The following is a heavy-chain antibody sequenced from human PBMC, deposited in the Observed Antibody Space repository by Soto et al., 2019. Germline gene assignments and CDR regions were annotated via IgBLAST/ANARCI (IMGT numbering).Heavy chain of an antibody. CDR1: GFTFSSYE. J-gene: IGHJ3*02. CDR2: ISSSGSTI. V-gene: IGHV3-48*03. CDR3: ASGPTRDGYNERAFDI. Sequence: GESLKISCAASGFTFSSYEMNWVRQAPGKGLEWVSYISSSGSTIYYADSVKGRFTISRDNAKNSLYLQMNSLRAEDTAVYYCASGPTRDGYNERAFDIWGQGTMVTVSS. D-gene: IGHD5-12*01.